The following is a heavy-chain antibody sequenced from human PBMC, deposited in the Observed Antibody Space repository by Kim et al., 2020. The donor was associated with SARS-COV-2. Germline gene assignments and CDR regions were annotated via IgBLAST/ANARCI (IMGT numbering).Heavy chain of an antibody. D-gene: IGHD6-19*01. V-gene: IGHV3-33*01. Sequence: GGSLRLSCVVSGFTLSRYGIHWVRQAPGKGLEWVAVTWHDGRRDWYADSVKGRFTITRDNPKNTLYLQVDSLRVEDTAVYYCARDLSSVYSSGWNMDHWG. J-gene: IGHJ6*03. CDR1: GFTLSRYG. CDR3: ARDLSSVYSSGWNMDH. CDR2: TWHDGRRD.